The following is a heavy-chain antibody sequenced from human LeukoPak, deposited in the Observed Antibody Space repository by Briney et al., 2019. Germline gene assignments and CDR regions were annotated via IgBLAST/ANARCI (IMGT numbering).Heavy chain of an antibody. J-gene: IGHJ4*02. CDR1: GFTFSNAW. V-gene: IGHV3-15*01. CDR3: TTDQPVYYYGSGSYLAGY. D-gene: IGHD3-10*01. Sequence: GGSLRLSCAASGFTFSNAWMSWVRQAPGKGLEWVGRIKSKTDGGTTDYAAPVKGRFTISRDDSKNTLYLQMNSLKTEDTAVYYCTTDQPVYYYGSGSYLAGYWGQGTLVTVSS. CDR2: IKSKTDGGTT.